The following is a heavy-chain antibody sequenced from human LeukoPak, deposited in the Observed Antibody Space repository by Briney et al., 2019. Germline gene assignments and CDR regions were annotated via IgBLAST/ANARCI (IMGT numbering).Heavy chain of an antibody. V-gene: IGHV3-7*01. Sequence: GGSLRLSCAASGLTFSNYWMTWVRQAPGKGLEWVANIKEDGSAKSYVDSVKGRFTISRDNAKNSLYLQMDNLRVGDTAVYYCARDYDYFSGHNLDAFDIWGQGTTVTVSS. CDR2: IKEDGSAK. J-gene: IGHJ3*02. D-gene: IGHD2-15*01. CDR3: ARDYDYFSGHNLDAFDI. CDR1: GLTFSNYW.